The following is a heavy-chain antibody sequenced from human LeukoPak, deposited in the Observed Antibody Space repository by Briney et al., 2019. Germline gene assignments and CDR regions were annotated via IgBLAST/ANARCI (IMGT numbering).Heavy chain of an antibody. CDR2: ISSSGSTI. V-gene: IGHV3-11*04. J-gene: IGHJ6*03. Sequence: GGSLRFSCAASAFTFSDYYMSWIRQAPGKGLEWVSYISSSGSTIYYADSVKGRFTISRDNAKNSLYLQMNSLRAEDTAVYYCARDRVYYYYYMDVWGKGTTVTISS. CDR1: AFTFSDYY. CDR3: ARDRVYYYYYMDV.